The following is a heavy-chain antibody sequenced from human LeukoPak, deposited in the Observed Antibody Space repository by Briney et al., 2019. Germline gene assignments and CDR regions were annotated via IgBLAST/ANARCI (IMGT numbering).Heavy chain of an antibody. CDR3: ARQTGSGLFILP. CDR1: GYSISSGYY. CDR2: ISHSGST. D-gene: IGHD3/OR15-3a*01. Sequence: SETLSLTCTVSGYSISSGYYWGWIRQPPGKGLEWIGSISHSGSTYYNPSLKSRVTISVDTSKNQFSLKLRSVTAADTAVYYCARQTGSGLFILPGGQGTLVTVSS. J-gene: IGHJ4*02. V-gene: IGHV4-38-2*02.